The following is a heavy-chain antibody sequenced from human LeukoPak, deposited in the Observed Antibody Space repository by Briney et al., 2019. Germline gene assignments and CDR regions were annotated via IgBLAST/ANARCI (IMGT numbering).Heavy chain of an antibody. CDR3: ARAPIGDYYYYGMDV. CDR2: MKQDGSEK. V-gene: IGHV3-7*04. J-gene: IGHJ6*02. D-gene: IGHD3-10*01. Sequence: QAGGSLRLSCAASGFTFSSYWMSWVRQAPGKGLEWVANMKQDGSEKYYVDSVKGRFTISRDNAKNSLYLQMNSLRAEDTAVYYCARAPIGDYYYYGMDVWGQGTTVTVSS. CDR1: GFTFSSYW.